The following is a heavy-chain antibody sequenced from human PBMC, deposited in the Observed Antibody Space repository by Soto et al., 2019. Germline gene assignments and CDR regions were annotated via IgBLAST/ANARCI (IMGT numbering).Heavy chain of an antibody. CDR1: GFTFSSYS. Sequence: GGSLRLSCAASGFTFSSYSMNWVRQAPGKGLEWVSSISSSSSYIYYADSVKGRFTISRDNAKNSLYLQMNSLRAEDTAVYYCARDDGYCSGGSCSGEIYYYYYGMDVWGQGTTVTVSS. J-gene: IGHJ6*02. CDR2: ISSSSSYI. V-gene: IGHV3-21*01. CDR3: ARDDGYCSGGSCSGEIYYYYYGMDV. D-gene: IGHD2-15*01.